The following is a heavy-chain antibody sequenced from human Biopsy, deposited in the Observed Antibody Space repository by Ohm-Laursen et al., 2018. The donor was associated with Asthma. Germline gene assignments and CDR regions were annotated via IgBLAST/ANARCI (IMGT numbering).Heavy chain of an antibody. CDR1: YGSITSGGYY. D-gene: IGHD3-22*01. J-gene: IGHJ4*02. CDR3: ARAQDYYDSRGYYRGFDY. CDR2: IYYSGST. Sequence: TLSLTCPVSYGSITSGGYYWTWIRQPPGKGLEWIGFIYYSGSTYYNPSLKSRVSISIDTSKNQFSLKLSSVTAADTAVYYCARAQDYYDSRGYYRGFDYWGQGTLVTVSS. V-gene: IGHV4-31*03.